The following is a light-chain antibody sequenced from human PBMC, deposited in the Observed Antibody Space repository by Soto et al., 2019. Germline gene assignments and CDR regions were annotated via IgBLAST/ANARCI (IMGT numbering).Light chain of an antibody. CDR3: SSYTTSTTWV. J-gene: IGLJ3*02. V-gene: IGLV2-14*01. CDR2: EVS. CDR1: NSDVGGYNY. Sequence: QSALTQPASVSGSPGQSIAISCTGTNSDVGGYNYVSWYQHHPGKAPKLMIYEVSNRPSGVSNRFPGSKSGNTASLTISGLQAEDEADYYCSSYTTSTTWVFGGGTKLTVL.